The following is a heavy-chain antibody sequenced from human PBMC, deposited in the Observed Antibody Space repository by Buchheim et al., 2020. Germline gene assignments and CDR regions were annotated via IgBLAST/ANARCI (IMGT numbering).Heavy chain of an antibody. J-gene: IGHJ4*02. V-gene: IGHV4-59*08. CDR1: GGSISSHY. D-gene: IGHD4-17*01. CDR2: IYYSGNT. CDR3: ARLDYGDYSWYFDY. Sequence: QVQLRESGPGLVKPSETLSLTCTVSGGSISSHYWSWIRQPPGKGLEWIGNIYYSGNTNYNPSLKSRVTISVDKSKIHFSLKLNSVTAADTAVYYCARLDYGDYSWYFDYWGQGA.